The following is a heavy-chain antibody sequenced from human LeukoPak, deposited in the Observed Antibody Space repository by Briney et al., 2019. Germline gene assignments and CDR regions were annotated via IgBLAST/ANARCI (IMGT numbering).Heavy chain of an antibody. CDR1: GFAFAGFA. CDR3: ANSAWLHWFDP. Sequence: GGSLRLSCAASGFAFAGFAMAWVRQAPGKGLEWVAALTRGGGNTYYADSVKGRFTISRDNSKNTLYLQMNSLRAEDTAVYYRANSAWLHWFDPWGQGTLVTVSS. V-gene: IGHV3-23*01. J-gene: IGHJ5*02. D-gene: IGHD5-12*01. CDR2: LTRGGGNT.